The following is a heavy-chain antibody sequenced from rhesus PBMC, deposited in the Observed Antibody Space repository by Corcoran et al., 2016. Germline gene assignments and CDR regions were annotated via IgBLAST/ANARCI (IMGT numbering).Heavy chain of an antibody. CDR3: ARREVTTGVGDY. Sequence: QVQLQESGPELVKPSETLSLTCAVSGGSIRSNYWSWIRQPPGKGLEWIGYIGGSSGSTNYNPSLKSRVTISTDTSKNQFSLKLSSVTAADTAVYYCARREVTTGVGDYWGQGVLVTVSS. CDR1: GGSIRSNY. CDR2: IGGSSGST. J-gene: IGHJ4*01. V-gene: IGHV4-165*01. D-gene: IGHD4-23*01.